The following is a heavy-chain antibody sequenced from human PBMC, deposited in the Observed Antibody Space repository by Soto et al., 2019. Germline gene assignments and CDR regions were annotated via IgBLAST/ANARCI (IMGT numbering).Heavy chain of an antibody. V-gene: IGHV4-34*01. CDR1: GGSFSGYY. D-gene: IGHD6-13*01. Sequence: SETLSLTCAVYGGSFSGYYWSWIRQPPGKGLEWIGEINHSGSTNYNPSLKSRVTISVDTSKNQFSLKLSSVTAADTAVYYCSREGSTIAAAGKLTPLDYWDQGTLVTVSS. J-gene: IGHJ4*02. CDR2: INHSGST. CDR3: SREGSTIAAAGKLTPLDY.